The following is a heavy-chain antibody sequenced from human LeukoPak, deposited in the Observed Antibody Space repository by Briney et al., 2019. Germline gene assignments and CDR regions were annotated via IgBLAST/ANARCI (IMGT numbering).Heavy chain of an antibody. D-gene: IGHD2-15*01. Sequence: GRSLSLSCAASGFTFDDYAMHWVRQAPGKGLEWVSGISWNSGSIGYADSVKGRFTISRDNAKNSLYLQMNSLRAEDTALYYCAKEDCSGGSCYFDYWGQGTLVTVSS. CDR1: GFTFDDYA. V-gene: IGHV3-9*01. CDR3: AKEDCSGGSCYFDY. CDR2: ISWNSGSI. J-gene: IGHJ4*02.